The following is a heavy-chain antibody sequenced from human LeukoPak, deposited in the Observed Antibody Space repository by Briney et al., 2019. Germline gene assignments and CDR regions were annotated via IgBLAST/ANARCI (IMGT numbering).Heavy chain of an antibody. Sequence: PGGSLRLSCAASGFTFSSYGMHWVRQAPGKGLEWVAVISYDGSNKYYADSVKGRFTISRDNSKNTLYLQMNSLRAEDTAVYYCARETLFGGPFDYWGQGTLVTVSS. CDR1: GFTFSSYG. CDR3: ARETLFGGPFDY. D-gene: IGHD3-10*02. V-gene: IGHV3-30*03. J-gene: IGHJ4*02. CDR2: ISYDGSNK.